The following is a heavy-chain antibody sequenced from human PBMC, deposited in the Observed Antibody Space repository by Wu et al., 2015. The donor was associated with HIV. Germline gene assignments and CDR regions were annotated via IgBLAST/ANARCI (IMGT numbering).Heavy chain of an antibody. CDR1: GYPLPHF. D-gene: IGHD5-18*01. V-gene: IGHV1-2*02. J-gene: IGHJ4*02. Sequence: QLVQSGAEVKRPGASVRVSCKTSGYPLPHFLHWVRQAPGQGLEFIGRLNPNTGATDFAQKFQGRVTVTRDTSINTAYMEVYRLRPEDTAVYYCASGIQAGGANYWGQGTLVTVSS. CDR3: ASGIQAGGANY. CDR2: LNPNTGAT.